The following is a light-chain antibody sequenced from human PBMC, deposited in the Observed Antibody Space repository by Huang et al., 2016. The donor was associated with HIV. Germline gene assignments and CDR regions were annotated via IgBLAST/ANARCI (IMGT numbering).Light chain of an antibody. CDR2: DAS. CDR1: QGIRGS. V-gene: IGKV1-NL1*01. J-gene: IGKJ1*01. CDR3: QQYYGTSWT. Sequence: DIQMTQSPSSLSASIGDRVTITCRASQGIRGSLAWYQQKPGKAPELLLSDASKLESGVPSRFRGGVSGMFYTLAITSLQSEDFATYYCQQYYGTSWTFGQGTRV.